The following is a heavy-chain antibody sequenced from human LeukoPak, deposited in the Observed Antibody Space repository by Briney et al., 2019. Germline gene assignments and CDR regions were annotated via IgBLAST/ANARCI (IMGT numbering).Heavy chain of an antibody. D-gene: IGHD1-26*01. J-gene: IGHJ5*02. CDR3: ARLFVGATSA. CDR1: GGSISSSSYY. Sequence: SETLSLTCTVSGGSISSSSYYWGWIRQPPGKGLEWIGSIYYSGSTYYKPALKSRVTISVDTSKNQFSLKLSSVTAADTAVYYRARLFVGATSAWGQGTLVTVSS. V-gene: IGHV4-39*01. CDR2: IYYSGST.